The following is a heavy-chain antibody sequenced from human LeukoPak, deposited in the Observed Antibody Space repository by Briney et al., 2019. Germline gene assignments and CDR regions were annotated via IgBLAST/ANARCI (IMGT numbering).Heavy chain of an antibody. J-gene: IGHJ5*02. CDR2: ISAYNGNT. CDR1: GYTFTSYG. V-gene: IGHV1-18*01. CDR3: ARDFRTSYQYNWFDP. Sequence: APVKVSCKASGYTFTSYGISWVRQAPGQGLEWMGWISAYNGNTNYAQKLQGRVTMTTDTSTSTAYMELRSLRSDDAAVYYCARDFRTSYQYNWFDPWGQGTLVTVSS. D-gene: IGHD2-2*01.